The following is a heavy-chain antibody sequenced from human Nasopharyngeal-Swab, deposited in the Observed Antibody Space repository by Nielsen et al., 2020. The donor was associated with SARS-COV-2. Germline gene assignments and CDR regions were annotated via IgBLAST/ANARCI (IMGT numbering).Heavy chain of an antibody. CDR2: IKQDGSEK. V-gene: IGHV3-7*01. J-gene: IGHJ6*02. CDR3: AKDKRYFDWDGMDV. Sequence: GGSLRLSCAASGFTFSSYWMSWVRQAPGKGLEWVANIKQDGSEKYYVDSVKGRFTISRDNSKNTLYLQMNSLRAEDTAVYYCAKDKRYFDWDGMDVWGQGTTVTVSS. D-gene: IGHD3-9*01. CDR1: GFTFSSYW.